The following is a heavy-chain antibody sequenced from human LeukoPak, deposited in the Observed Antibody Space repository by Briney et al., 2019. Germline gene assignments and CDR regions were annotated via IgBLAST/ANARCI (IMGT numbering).Heavy chain of an antibody. CDR3: ARTGKFDS. Sequence: GGSLRLSCAASGFTFSNXXXXXXRQAPXXGLEWVXXXXXNGXXXXXXXXXXXXXXXSRDNAKNSVYLQMNSLRAEDTAIYYCARTGKFDSWGQGTLVTVSA. CDR1: GFTFSNXX. CDR2: XXXNGXXX. V-gene: IGHV3-7*03. J-gene: IGHJ5*01.